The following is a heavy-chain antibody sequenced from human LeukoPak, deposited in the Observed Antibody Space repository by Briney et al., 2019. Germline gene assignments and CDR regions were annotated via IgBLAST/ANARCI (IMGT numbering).Heavy chain of an antibody. Sequence: GGSLRLSCAASGFSFRSYWMSWVRQAPGQGLEWVANVRKDGSESFYVDSVKGRFTISRDNAKSSLYLQMNSLRAEDTAVYYCARGEYYYDSSGSFVFDYWGQGTLVTVSS. CDR2: VRKDGSES. J-gene: IGHJ4*02. V-gene: IGHV3-7*01. CDR1: GFSFRSYW. D-gene: IGHD3-22*01. CDR3: ARGEYYYDSSGSFVFDY.